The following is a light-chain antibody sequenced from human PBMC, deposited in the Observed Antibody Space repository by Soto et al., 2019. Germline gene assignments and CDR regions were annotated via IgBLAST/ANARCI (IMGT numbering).Light chain of an antibody. V-gene: IGKV1-5*01. Sequence: DLQMTQSPSTLSSSVGDSVTITCRASQSISSWLAWYQQKTGKAPKLLIYDDSSLESGVPSRFSGSGSGTELNLTISRLQPDDFATYYCQKYNSYSWTCGQGTKVDIK. CDR1: QSISSW. CDR2: DDS. J-gene: IGKJ1*01. CDR3: QKYNSYSWT.